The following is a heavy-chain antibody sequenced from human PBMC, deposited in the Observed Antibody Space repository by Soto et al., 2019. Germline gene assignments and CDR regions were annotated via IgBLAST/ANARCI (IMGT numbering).Heavy chain of an antibody. D-gene: IGHD3-22*01. V-gene: IGHV4-59*01. CDR2: ISYSGST. CDR1: GGSISSYY. CDR3: ARHTDYYDLIDY. J-gene: IGHJ4*02. Sequence: PSETLSLTCTVSGGSISSYYWSWIRQPPRKGLEWIGYISYSGSTNYNPSLKSRVTLSLDTSKNQFSLKLSSVTAADTAVYYCARHTDYYDLIDYWSQGALVTVSS.